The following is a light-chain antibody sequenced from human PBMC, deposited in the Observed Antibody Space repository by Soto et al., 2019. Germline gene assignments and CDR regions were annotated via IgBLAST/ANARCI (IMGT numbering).Light chain of an antibody. V-gene: IGKV1-5*01. CDR3: HPHYTHWT. J-gene: IGKJ1*01. CDR2: DAS. CDR1: QNINRL. Sequence: MEVTRSPSELSASVGARVTISFRASQNINRLLAWYQQKPGKAPQLLIYDASTLESGVPSRFSGSGSGTEFTLSICSSHPDDFATYYGHPHYTHWTFGQGTKVDIK.